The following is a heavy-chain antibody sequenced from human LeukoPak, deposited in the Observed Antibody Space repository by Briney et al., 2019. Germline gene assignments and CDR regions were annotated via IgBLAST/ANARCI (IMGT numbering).Heavy chain of an antibody. CDR1: GFTFSSYT. D-gene: IGHD3-3*01. J-gene: IGHJ5*02. CDR2: ISSSSTYI. Sequence: GGSLRLSCAASGFTFSSYTMNWVRQAPGKGLEWVSSISSSSTYIYNADSVEGRFTISRDNPKNSLYLQMNSLRAEDTAVYYRARLNSGVLRFLEWLDGVPRGDWFDPWGQGTLVTVSS. V-gene: IGHV3-21*04. CDR3: ARLNSGVLRFLEWLDGVPRGDWFDP.